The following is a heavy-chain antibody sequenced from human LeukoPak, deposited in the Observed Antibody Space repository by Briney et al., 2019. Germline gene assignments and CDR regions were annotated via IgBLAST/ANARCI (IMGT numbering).Heavy chain of an antibody. CDR2: IKHGGFT. J-gene: IGHJ4*02. V-gene: IGHV4-34*01. D-gene: IGHD5-24*01. Sequence: SETLSLTCAVHGGSFSGFYWTWVRQPPGKELEWIGEIKHGGFTSYHPSLKSRVTTSEDTSNNQFSLKLTSVTATDTAVYYCARGLGEGYPDYWGPGTLVTVSS. CDR3: ARGLGEGYPDY. CDR1: GGSFSGFY.